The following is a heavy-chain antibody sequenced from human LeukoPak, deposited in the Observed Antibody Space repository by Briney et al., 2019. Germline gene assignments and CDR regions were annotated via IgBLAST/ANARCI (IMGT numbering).Heavy chain of an antibody. J-gene: IGHJ3*02. CDR2: IYHSGST. Sequence: PSQTLSLTCTVSGGSISSGGYYWSWIRQPPGKGLEWIGYIYHSGSTYYNPSLKSRVTISVDTSKNQFSLKLSSVTAADTAVYYCARAYYGSGVVNAFDIWGQGTMVTVSS. V-gene: IGHV4-30-2*01. CDR3: ARAYYGSGVVNAFDI. D-gene: IGHD3-10*01. CDR1: GGSISSGGYY.